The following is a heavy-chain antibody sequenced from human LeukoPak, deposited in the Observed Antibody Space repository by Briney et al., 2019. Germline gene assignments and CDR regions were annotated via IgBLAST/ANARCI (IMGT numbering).Heavy chain of an antibody. J-gene: IGHJ6*03. D-gene: IGHD3-10*01. V-gene: IGHV3-73*01. CDR1: GFTFSGSA. CDR2: IRSKANSYAT. Sequence: PGGSLRLSCAAPGFTFSGSAMHWVRQASGKGLEWVGRIRSKANSYATAYAASVKGRFTISRDDSKNTAYLQMNSLRSEDTAVYYCAIIPMVRGPYYYYMDVWGKGTTVTISS. CDR3: AIIPMVRGPYYYYMDV.